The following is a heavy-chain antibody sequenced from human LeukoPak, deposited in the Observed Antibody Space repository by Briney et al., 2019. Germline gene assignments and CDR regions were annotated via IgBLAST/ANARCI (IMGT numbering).Heavy chain of an antibody. V-gene: IGHV4-59*08. J-gene: IGHJ4*02. CDR2: IYYSGST. CDR1: VHSPHRYY. Sequence: SETLSLTCTLCVHSPHRYYWSWMRQPPGKGLEWIGYIYYSGSTNYNPSLKSRVTISVDTSKNQFSLKLSSVTAADTAVYYCARRRGISFDYWGQGTLVTVSS. CDR3: ARRRGISFDY. D-gene: IGHD3-16*01.